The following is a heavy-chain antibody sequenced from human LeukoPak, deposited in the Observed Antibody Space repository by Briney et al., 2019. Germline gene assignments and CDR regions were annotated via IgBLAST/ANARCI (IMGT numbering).Heavy chain of an antibody. D-gene: IGHD5-24*01. CDR3: ARDHRLEMATIPKGYFDY. Sequence: PGGSLRLSCAASGFTFSSYEMNWVRQAPGKGLEWVSSISSSSSYIYYADSVKGRFTISRDNAKNSLYLQMNSLRAEDTAVYYCARDHRLEMATIPKGYFDYWGQGTLVTVSS. J-gene: IGHJ4*02. V-gene: IGHV3-21*01. CDR2: ISSSSSYI. CDR1: GFTFSSYE.